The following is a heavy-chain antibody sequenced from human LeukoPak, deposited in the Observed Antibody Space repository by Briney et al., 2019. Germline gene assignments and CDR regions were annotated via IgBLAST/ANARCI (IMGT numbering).Heavy chain of an antibody. D-gene: IGHD2/OR15-2a*01. V-gene: IGHV3-73*01. J-gene: IGHJ4*02. Sequence: GGSLRLSCAASGFTFSGSAMHWVRQASGKGLEWVGRIRSKANSYATAYAASVKGRFTISRDDSKNTAYLQMNSLKTEDTAVYYCARDTSYYFDYWGQGTLVTVSS. CDR3: ARDTSYYFDY. CDR1: GFTFSGSA. CDR2: IRSKANSYAT.